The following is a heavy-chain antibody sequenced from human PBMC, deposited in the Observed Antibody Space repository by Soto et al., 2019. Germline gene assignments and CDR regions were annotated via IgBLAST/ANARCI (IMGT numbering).Heavy chain of an antibody. V-gene: IGHV3-21*06. CDR1: GLIFSTYA. Sequence: EVQLVESGGGWAKRGGPRRLSGTAPGLIFSTYAMNGVPQAAGKRPEWVSSISSGGEYIDYADSVKGRLTISRDNANNILYLQLTSLGVEDTAVYYCATDGAAGAVMGVWGQGTTVTVSS. CDR3: ATDGAAGAVMGV. J-gene: IGHJ6*02. D-gene: IGHD6-13*01. CDR2: ISSGGEYI.